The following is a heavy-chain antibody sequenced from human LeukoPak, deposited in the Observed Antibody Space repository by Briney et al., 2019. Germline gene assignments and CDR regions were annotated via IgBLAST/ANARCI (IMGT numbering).Heavy chain of an antibody. CDR1: GGSISSYY. Sequence: SETLSLTCTVSGGSISSYYWSWIRQPPGKGLEWIGYIYYSGSTNYNPSLKSRVTISVDTSKNQFSLKLSSVTAADTAVYYCASLTTGTTSSYYFDYWGQGTLDTVSS. CDR2: IYYSGST. D-gene: IGHD1-1*01. CDR3: ASLTTGTTSSYYFDY. J-gene: IGHJ4*02. V-gene: IGHV4-59*01.